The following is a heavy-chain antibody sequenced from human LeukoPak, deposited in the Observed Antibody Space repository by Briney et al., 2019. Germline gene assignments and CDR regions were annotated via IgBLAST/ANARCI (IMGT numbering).Heavy chain of an antibody. V-gene: IGHV4-39*01. Sequence: SETLSLTCTVSGGFISSSSYYWGWIRQPPGKGLEWIGSIYYSGSTYYNPSLKSRVTISVDTSKNQFSLKLSSVTAADTAVYYCARDTVAGGVDYWGQGTLVTVSS. J-gene: IGHJ4*02. D-gene: IGHD6-19*01. CDR1: GGFISSSSYY. CDR2: IYYSGST. CDR3: ARDTVAGGVDY.